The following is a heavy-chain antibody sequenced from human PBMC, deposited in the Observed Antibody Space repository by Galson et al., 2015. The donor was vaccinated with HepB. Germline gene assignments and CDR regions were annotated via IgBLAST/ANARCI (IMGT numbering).Heavy chain of an antibody. Sequence: SVKVSCKASGYTFTSYYMHWVRQAPGQGLEWMGIINPSGGSTSYAQKLQGRVTMTRDTSTSTVYMELSSLRSEDTAVYYCARGYGDYLYGMDVWGQGTTVTVSS. CDR2: INPSGGST. CDR1: GYTFTSYY. D-gene: IGHD4-17*01. CDR3: ARGYGDYLYGMDV. J-gene: IGHJ6*02. V-gene: IGHV1-46*04.